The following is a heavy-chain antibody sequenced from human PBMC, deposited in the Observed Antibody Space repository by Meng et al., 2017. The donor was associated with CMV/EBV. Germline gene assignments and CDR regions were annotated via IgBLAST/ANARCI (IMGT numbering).Heavy chain of an antibody. CDR2: IYHSGST. CDR3: ARPHTYYYESSGYSHYYYYAMDV. Sequence: SETLSLTCAASGGSISSSHWWSWVRQPPGKGLEWIGEIYHSGSTNYNPSLRSRVTISVDKSKNQFSLKLSSVTAADTAVYYCARPHTYYYESSGYSHYYYYAMDVWGQGTTVTVSS. CDR1: GGSISSSHW. V-gene: IGHV4-4*02. J-gene: IGHJ6*02. D-gene: IGHD3-22*01.